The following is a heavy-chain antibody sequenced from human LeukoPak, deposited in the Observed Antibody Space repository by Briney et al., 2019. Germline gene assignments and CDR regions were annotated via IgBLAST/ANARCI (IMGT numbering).Heavy chain of an antibody. CDR1: GYSFTNYW. J-gene: IGHJ4*02. V-gene: IGHV5-51*01. D-gene: IGHD5-12*01. CDR2: TYPGDSDT. CDR3: ARQGTIVAGTLGTTFDY. Sequence: GESLKISCKASGYSFTNYWIGWVRQMPGKGLEWMGITYPGDSDTKYSPSFQGQVTISADKPINTAYLQWSSLRASDTAMYYCARQGTIVAGTLGTTFDYWGQGTLLTVSS.